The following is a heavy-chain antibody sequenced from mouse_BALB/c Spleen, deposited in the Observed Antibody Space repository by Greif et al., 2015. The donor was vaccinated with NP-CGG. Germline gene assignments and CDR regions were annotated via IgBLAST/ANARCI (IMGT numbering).Heavy chain of an antibody. CDR2: IYPSDSYT. Sequence: VQLQQSGAELVRPGASVKLSCKASGYAFTSYWINWVKQRPGQGLEWIGNIYPSDSYTNYNQKFKDKATLTVDKSSSTAYMQLSSPTSGDSAVYYCTRSEGNYYFDYWGQGTTLTVSS. CDR1: GYAFTSYW. V-gene: IGHV1-69*02. CDR3: TRSEGNYYFDY. J-gene: IGHJ2*01. D-gene: IGHD2-1*01.